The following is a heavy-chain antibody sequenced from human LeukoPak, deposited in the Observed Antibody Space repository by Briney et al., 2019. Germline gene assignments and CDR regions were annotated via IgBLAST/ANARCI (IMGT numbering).Heavy chain of an antibody. J-gene: IGHJ4*02. CDR3: ARSCSFDGYCSAGACDAGYYDS. Sequence: SETLSLTCAVHVDSFSAYFWNWIRQAPGKPLEYIGEINHRGSSHYNPSLKTRVTLSVDTSKNQFSLKLTSVTAADTAVYFCARSCSFDGYCSAGACDAGYYDSWGRGTPVTVSS. V-gene: IGHV4-34*01. CDR2: INHRGSS. CDR1: VDSFSAYF. D-gene: IGHD2-15*01.